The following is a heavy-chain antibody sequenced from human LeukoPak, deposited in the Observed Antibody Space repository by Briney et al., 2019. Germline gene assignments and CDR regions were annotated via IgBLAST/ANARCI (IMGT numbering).Heavy chain of an antibody. D-gene: IGHD3-9*01. CDR2: TISAGDVT. CDR1: GSTFCIHA. V-gene: IGHV3-23*01. J-gene: IGHJ4*02. Sequence: ARSRRLSCLASGSTFCIHAVSCVSQVPRNGIGWDWSTISAGDVTYHEDSGKGRFAILRHNTKNTLYLQMATLRVEDTAIYYCTTDYTTGYFPCWGPGTLVTVSS. CDR3: TTDYTTGYFPC.